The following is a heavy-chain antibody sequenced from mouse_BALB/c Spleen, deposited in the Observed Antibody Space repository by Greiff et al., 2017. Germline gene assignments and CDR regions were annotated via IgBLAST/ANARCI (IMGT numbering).Heavy chain of an antibody. CDR2: INSNGGST. CDR3: ARDLTYAMDY. J-gene: IGHJ4*01. CDR1: GFTFSSYG. V-gene: IGHV5-6-3*01. Sequence: EVKLVESGGGLVQPGGSLKLSCAASGFTFSSYGMSWVRQTPDKRLELVATINSNGGSTYYPDSVKGRFTISRDNAKNTLYLQMSSPKSEDTAMYYCARDLTYAMDYWGQGTSVTVSS. D-gene: IGHD4-1*01.